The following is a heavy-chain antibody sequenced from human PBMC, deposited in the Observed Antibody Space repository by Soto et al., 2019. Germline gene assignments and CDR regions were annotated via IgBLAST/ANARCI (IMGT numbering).Heavy chain of an antibody. CDR1: GFSFTTTRMG. D-gene: IGHD1-1*01. Sequence: QITLKEAGTTLVKPTETLTLTCTFSGFSFTTTRMGVGWTRQPPGKALEWLAIIYWDGESRYNPLLRRRLTLTKDTSKNQVVLTMTNMDPKDSATYSCASRDSTGTTTYFDSWGQGVPVTVAS. V-gene: IGHV2-5*02. CDR3: ASRDSTGTTTYFDS. CDR2: IYWDGES. J-gene: IGHJ4*02.